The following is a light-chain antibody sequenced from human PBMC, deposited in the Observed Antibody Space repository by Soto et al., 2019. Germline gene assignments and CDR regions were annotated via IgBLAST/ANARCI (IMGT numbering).Light chain of an antibody. CDR3: QQYGSSPQLT. CDR1: QTVNSNH. Sequence: EIVLTQSPGTRYLSPGEGATLSCRASQTVNSNHIAWYQHTPGQAPRLLIYTASYRPTGIPDRFSGSGSGTDFTLGISRLEPEDFAVYYCQQYGSSPQLTFGGGTRLEMK. J-gene: IGKJ4*01. V-gene: IGKV3-20*01. CDR2: TAS.